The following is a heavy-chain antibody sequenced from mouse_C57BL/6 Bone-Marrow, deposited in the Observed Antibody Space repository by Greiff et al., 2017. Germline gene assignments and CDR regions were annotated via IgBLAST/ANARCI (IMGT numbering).Heavy chain of an antibody. J-gene: IGHJ3*01. CDR1: GYTFTSYW. CDR2: IDPSDSYT. V-gene: IGHV1-59*01. CDR3: ARSGYPAWFAY. Sequence: VQLQQPGAELVRPGTSVKLSCKASGYTFTSYWMHWVKQRPGQGLEWIGVIDPSDSYTNYNQKLKGKATLTVDTSSSTAYMQLSSLTSEDSAVYYCARSGYPAWFAYWGQGTLVTVSA. D-gene: IGHD3-1*01.